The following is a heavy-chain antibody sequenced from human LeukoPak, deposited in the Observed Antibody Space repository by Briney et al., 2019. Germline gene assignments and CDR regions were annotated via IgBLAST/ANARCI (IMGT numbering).Heavy chain of an antibody. CDR3: ARLQQLVHWFDP. CDR1: GGSFSGYY. D-gene: IGHD6-13*01. J-gene: IGHJ5*02. CDR2: INHSGST. Sequence: SETLSLTCAVYGGSFSGYYWSWIRQPPGKGLEWIGEINHSGSTNYNPSLKSRVTISVDTSKNQFSLKLSSVTAADTAVYYCARLQQLVHWFDPWGQGTLVTVSS. V-gene: IGHV4-34*01.